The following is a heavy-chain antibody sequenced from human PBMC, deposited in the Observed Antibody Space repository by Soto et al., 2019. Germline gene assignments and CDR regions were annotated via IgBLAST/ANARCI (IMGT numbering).Heavy chain of an antibody. CDR3: VRSWGVYCSSTRCYSPWLDP. CDR1: GFTFSSHE. Sequence: EVQLVESGGGLVQPGGSLRLSGVASGFTFSSHEMNWVRQAPGKGLEWVSYISSSGSPIDYADSVRGRFTISRDNAKNSVILQMNSLRVEDTAVYYCVRSWGVYCSSTRCYSPWLDPWGQGTLVTVSS. D-gene: IGHD2-2*02. CDR2: ISSSGSPI. J-gene: IGHJ5*02. V-gene: IGHV3-48*03.